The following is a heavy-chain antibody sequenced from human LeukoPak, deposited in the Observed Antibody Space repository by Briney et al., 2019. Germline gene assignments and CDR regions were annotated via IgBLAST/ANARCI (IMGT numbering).Heavy chain of an antibody. CDR2: IHYSGST. CDR1: GGSISSSSLY. D-gene: IGHD1-26*01. CDR3: ARIYSGTYSPAY. V-gene: IGHV4-39*01. Sequence: SETLSLTCTVSGGSISSSSLYWGWIRQPPGKGLEWIGNIHYSGSTYYNPSLKSRVTISVDTSKDQFSLKLSSVTAADTAVYYCARIYSGTYSPAYWGQGTLVTASS. J-gene: IGHJ4*02.